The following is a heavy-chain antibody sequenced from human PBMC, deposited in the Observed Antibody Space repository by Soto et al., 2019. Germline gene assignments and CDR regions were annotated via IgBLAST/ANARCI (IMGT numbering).Heavy chain of an antibody. Sequence: SETLSLTCAVYGGSLSGYYWSWVRQPPGKGLEWNGEINPSGSTDYVPTLKSRVTITVDTSKNQFTLKLSAVTAADTALYYCARGENRLHSYFDYWGQGTLVTVSS. CDR2: INPSGST. CDR3: ARGENRLHSYFDY. J-gene: IGHJ4*02. CDR1: GGSLSGYY. V-gene: IGHV4-34*01.